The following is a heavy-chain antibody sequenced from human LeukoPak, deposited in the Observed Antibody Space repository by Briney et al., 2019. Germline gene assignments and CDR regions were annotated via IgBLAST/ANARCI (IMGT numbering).Heavy chain of an antibody. CDR3: ARATSKYSSGWYGNDY. CDR2: IGSNGGST. CDR1: GFTFSSYA. J-gene: IGHJ4*02. V-gene: IGHV3-64*01. Sequence: GGSLRLSCAASGFTFSSYAMHWVRQAPGKGLEYVSAIGSNGGSTYYANSVKGRFTISRDNSKNTLYLQMGSLRAEDMAVYYCARATSKYSSGWYGNDYWGQGTLVTVSS. D-gene: IGHD6-19*01.